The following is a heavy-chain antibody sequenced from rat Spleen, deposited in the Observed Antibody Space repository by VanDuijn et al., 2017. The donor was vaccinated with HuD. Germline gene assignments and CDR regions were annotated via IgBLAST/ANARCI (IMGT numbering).Heavy chain of an antibody. CDR1: GFTFSNYG. Sequence: EVQLVESGGGLVQPGRSMKLSCAASGFTFSNYGMAWVRQAPTKGLEWVAYISYDGGSTYYPDSVKGRFTISRDNVQKTLYLQMGKRGSEEPAIYYCARADSYRFAYWGQGSLVTVSS. J-gene: IGHJ3*01. CDR3: ARADSYRFAY. CDR2: ISYDGGST. D-gene: IGHD1-1*01. V-gene: IGHV5S11*01.